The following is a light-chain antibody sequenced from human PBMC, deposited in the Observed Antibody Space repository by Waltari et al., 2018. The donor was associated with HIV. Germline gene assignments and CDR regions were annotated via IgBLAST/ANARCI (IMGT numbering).Light chain of an antibody. V-gene: IGKV1-39*01. CDR3: QQSYTTPRT. CDR1: QSISSY. CDR2: AAS. Sequence: IQMPQSPSSLSASVGDRVTIPCRASQSISSYLNWYQQKPGKAPKVLIYAASSLQSGVPSRFSGSGSGTDFTLSITSLQPEDFATYYCQQSYTTPRTFGQGTKVEIK. J-gene: IGKJ1*01.